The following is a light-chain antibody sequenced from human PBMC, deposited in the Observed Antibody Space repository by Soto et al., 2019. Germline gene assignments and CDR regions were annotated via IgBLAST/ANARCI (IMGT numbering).Light chain of an antibody. J-gene: IGKJ1*01. CDR1: QSISGTY. CDR2: SAS. CDR3: QQSYSTPPT. V-gene: IGKV3-20*01. Sequence: DTVLTQSPGTLSLTSGERATLSCRASQSISGTYLAWYQQKPGQAPRLLIYSASTRATGIPDRFSGSGSGTDFTLTISSLQPEDFATYYCQQSYSTPPTFGQGTKVDIK.